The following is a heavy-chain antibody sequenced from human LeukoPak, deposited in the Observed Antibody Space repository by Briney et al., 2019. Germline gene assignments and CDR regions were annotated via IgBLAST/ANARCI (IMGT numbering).Heavy chain of an antibody. CDR2: ISSNGGST. V-gene: IGHV3-64*01. CDR1: GFTFSSYA. Sequence: GGSLRLSCAASGFTFSSYAMHWVRQAPGKGLEYVSAISSNGGSTYYANSVKGRFTISRDNSKNTLYLQMGSLRAEDMAVYYCARGDNWNGSYYYYYMDVWGKGTTVTVSS. J-gene: IGHJ6*03. D-gene: IGHD1-20*01. CDR3: ARGDNWNGSYYYYYMDV.